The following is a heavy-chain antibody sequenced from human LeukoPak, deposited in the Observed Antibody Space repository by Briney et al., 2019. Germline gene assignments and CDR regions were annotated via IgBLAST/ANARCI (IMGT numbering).Heavy chain of an antibody. CDR1: GGTFSSYA. J-gene: IGHJ4*02. V-gene: IGHV1-69*06. Sequence: ASGRVSCKPSGGTFSSYAISWVRQAPGQGLEWMGGIIPIFGTANYAQKFQGRVTITAYKSTSTTYMELSRLRSEDTAAYYFCRPRAVTTLAAPGYCGEGSLLPVSS. D-gene: IGHD4-17*01. CDR3: CRPRAVTTLAAPGY. CDR2: IIPIFGTA.